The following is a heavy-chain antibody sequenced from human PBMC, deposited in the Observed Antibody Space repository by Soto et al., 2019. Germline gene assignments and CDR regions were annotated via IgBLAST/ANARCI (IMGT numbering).Heavy chain of an antibody. CDR1: GGSISSYY. V-gene: IGHV4-59*01. CDR3: ARACGSYLSLYFDY. Sequence: SETLSLTCTVSGGSISSYYWGWIRQPPGKGLEWIGYIYYSGSTDYNPSLKSRVTISVDTSKNQFSLKLSSVTAADTAVYYCARACGSYLSLYFDYWGQGTLVTVSS. CDR2: IYYSGST. D-gene: IGHD1-26*01. J-gene: IGHJ4*02.